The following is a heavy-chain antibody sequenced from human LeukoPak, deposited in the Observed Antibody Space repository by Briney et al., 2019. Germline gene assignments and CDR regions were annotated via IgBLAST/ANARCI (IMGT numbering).Heavy chain of an antibody. CDR1: GGSISSYY. J-gene: IGHJ4*02. Sequence: PSETLSLTCTVSGGSISSYYWSWIRQPPGKGLEWIGYTYYSGSTNYNPSLKSRVTISVDTSKNQFSLKLSSVTAADTAVYYCARVAHCSSTTCYQGIFDYWGQGTLVTVSS. V-gene: IGHV4-59*01. CDR2: TYYSGST. CDR3: ARVAHCSSTTCYQGIFDY. D-gene: IGHD2-2*01.